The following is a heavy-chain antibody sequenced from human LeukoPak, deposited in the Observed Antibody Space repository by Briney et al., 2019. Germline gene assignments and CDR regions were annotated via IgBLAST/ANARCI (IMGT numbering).Heavy chain of an antibody. J-gene: IGHJ4*02. CDR2: IQYDGSNK. Sequence: PGGSLRLSCAASGFTFSSYAMSWVRQAPGKGLEGVAFIQYDGSNKYYADSVKGRFTISRDNSKNTLYLQMNSLRSADTAVYYWVKGGGVWGTYRQHFDQWGQGTLVTV. CDR3: VKGGGVWGTYRQHFDQ. V-gene: IGHV3-30*02. D-gene: IGHD3-16*02. CDR1: GFTFSSYA.